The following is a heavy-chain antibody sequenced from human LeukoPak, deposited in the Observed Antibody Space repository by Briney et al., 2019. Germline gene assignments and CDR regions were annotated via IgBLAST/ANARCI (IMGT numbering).Heavy chain of an antibody. CDR1: GFTFSSYS. CDR3: ARDPGTMIVAGDDGY. D-gene: IGHD3-22*01. V-gene: IGHV3-21*01. J-gene: IGHJ4*02. Sequence: PGGSLRLSCAASGFTFSSYSMNWVRQAPGKGLEWVSSISSSSSYIYYADSVKGRFTISRDNAKNTLYLQMNSLRAEDTAVYYCARDPGTMIVAGDDGYWGQGTLVTVSS. CDR2: ISSSSSYI.